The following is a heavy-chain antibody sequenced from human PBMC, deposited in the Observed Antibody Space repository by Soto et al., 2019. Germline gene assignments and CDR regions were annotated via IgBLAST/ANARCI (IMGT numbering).Heavy chain of an antibody. D-gene: IGHD1-26*01. CDR1: GGSISDKY. CDR3: ARDSPGYYDP. Sequence: SETLSLTCTVSGGSISDKYWSCIRQSPGKGLEWIGYIYYSGSTNSNPSLKSRVTISIDPSKNQFSLKLRSVTPADTAVYYCARDSPGYYDPWGQGTQVTVSS. V-gene: IGHV4-59*01. CDR2: IYYSGST. J-gene: IGHJ5*02.